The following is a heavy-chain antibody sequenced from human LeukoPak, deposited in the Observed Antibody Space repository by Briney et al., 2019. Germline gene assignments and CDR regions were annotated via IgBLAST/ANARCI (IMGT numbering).Heavy chain of an antibody. CDR2: IIPIFGTA. V-gene: IGHV1-69*13. J-gene: IGHJ5*02. CDR3: ARARFYYYDSSGYYLNWFDP. D-gene: IGHD3-22*01. CDR1: GGTFSSYA. Sequence: ASVKVSCKASGGTFSSYAISWVRQAPGQGLEWMGGIIPIFGTANYAQKFQGRVTITADESTSTAYMELSSLRSEDTAVYYCARARFYYYDSSGYYLNWFDPWGQGTLVTVPS.